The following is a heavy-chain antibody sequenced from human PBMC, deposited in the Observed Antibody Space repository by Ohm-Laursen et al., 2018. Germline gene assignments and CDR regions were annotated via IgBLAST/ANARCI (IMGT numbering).Heavy chain of an antibody. V-gene: IGHV3-15*01. Sequence: GSLRLSCAASGFTFSNAWMTWVRQAPGKGLEWVGRIRSKTDGGTTDYSAPVEGRFTISRDDSKTTLYLQMNSLKTEDTALYYCTTELRWELPNFNYWGQGTLVTVSS. D-gene: IGHD4-23*01. CDR2: IRSKTDGGTT. CDR1: GFTFSNAW. J-gene: IGHJ4*02. CDR3: TTELRWELPNFNY.